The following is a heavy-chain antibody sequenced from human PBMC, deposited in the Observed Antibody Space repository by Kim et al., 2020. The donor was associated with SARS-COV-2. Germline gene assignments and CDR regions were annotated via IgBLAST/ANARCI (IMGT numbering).Heavy chain of an antibody. CDR3: ARTSNRGFDN. Sequence: NTIFAASVKGRFTISRDNAKNTLYRQMNSLRAEDTAVYYCARTSNRGFDNWGQGTLVTVSS. J-gene: IGHJ4*02. D-gene: IGHD3-16*01. CDR2: NT. V-gene: IGHV3-74*01.